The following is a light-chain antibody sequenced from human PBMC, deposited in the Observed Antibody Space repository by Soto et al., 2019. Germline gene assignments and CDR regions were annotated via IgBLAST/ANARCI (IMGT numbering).Light chain of an antibody. Sequence: EVVMTQSPATLSVSPGERAILSCRASRSVNNNYLAWYQQKPGQAPRLLIYGVSTRATDTPARFSGSGSGTEFTLMISSLLSEDFAVDYCQQYDNWPITFGQGTRLEIK. V-gene: IGKV3-15*01. J-gene: IGKJ5*01. CDR2: GVS. CDR1: RSVNNN. CDR3: QQYDNWPIT.